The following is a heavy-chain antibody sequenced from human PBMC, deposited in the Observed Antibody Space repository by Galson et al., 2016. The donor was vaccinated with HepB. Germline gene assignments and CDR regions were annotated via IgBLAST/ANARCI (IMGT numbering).Heavy chain of an antibody. D-gene: IGHD3-10*01. CDR1: GGSIRSDGYL. V-gene: IGHV4-31*03. CDR2: IYHTGTT. Sequence: TLSLTCTVSGGSIRSDGYLWSWIRQHPGKGLEWIGYIYHTGTTYYNPSLKSRVTISVDRSNNQFSLEVNSVTAADTAVYYCARDSVQFRGSDYWGRGTLVIVSS. CDR3: ARDSVQFRGSDY. J-gene: IGHJ4*02.